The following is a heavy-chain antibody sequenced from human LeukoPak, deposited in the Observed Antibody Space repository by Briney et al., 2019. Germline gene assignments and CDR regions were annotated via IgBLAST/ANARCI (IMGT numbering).Heavy chain of an antibody. CDR1: GFTVSSNY. CDR2: IYSGGST. Sequence: PGGSLRLSCAASGFTVSSNYMTWVRQAPGKGLEWVSVIYSGGSTYYADSVKGRFTTSRDNSKNTLHLQMNSLRAEDTAVYYCARGFLYCSSTSCYIDYWGQGTLVTVSS. V-gene: IGHV3-66*01. J-gene: IGHJ4*02. CDR3: ARGFLYCSSTSCYIDY. D-gene: IGHD2-2*01.